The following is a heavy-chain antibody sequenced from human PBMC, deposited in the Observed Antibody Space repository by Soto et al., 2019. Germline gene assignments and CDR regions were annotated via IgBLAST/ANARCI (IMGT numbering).Heavy chain of an antibody. Sequence: GALRLSCVISGFTFSNYWMTWVRQAPGKGLEWVANIKPDGTEKYCVDSVKGRFTISRDNAKNSLYLQMNSLRAEDTAVYYCARPQTSGHIYGFPYWGQGTLVTVSS. V-gene: IGHV3-7*01. CDR3: ARPQTSGHIYGFPY. D-gene: IGHD5-18*01. J-gene: IGHJ4*02. CDR1: GFTFSNYW. CDR2: IKPDGTEK.